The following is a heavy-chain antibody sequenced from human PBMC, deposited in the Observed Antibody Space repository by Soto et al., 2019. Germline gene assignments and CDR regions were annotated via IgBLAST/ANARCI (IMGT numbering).Heavy chain of an antibody. CDR1: GDSLSSGGHY. D-gene: IGHD3-22*01. V-gene: IGHV4-31*03. J-gene: IGHJ5*01. CDR3: ASSTFFPDSRGYHFKNLDS. CDR2: IYDSVNT. Sequence: PSETLSLTCTVSGDSLSSGGHYWSWIRQHPGKGLEWIGHIYDSVNTYYSPSLRSRVTISADMSKNQFSRTLTSVTAADTAMYYCASSTFFPDSRGYHFKNLDSWGQGTLVTVSS.